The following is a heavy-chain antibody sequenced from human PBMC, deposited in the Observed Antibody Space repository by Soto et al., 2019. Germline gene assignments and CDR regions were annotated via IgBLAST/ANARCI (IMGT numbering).Heavy chain of an antibody. CDR3: ARDYCDSYFDY. Sequence: QVQLQESGPGLVKPSGTLSLTCAVSSGSISSSNWWSWVRHPPGKGLEWIGEVYHSGSTKYNPSLNSRVTISVDKSKNQFSLKLSSVTAADTAVDDCARDYCDSYFDYWGQGTLVSVSS. CDR1: SGSISSSNW. CDR2: VYHSGST. J-gene: IGHJ4*02. D-gene: IGHD4-17*01. V-gene: IGHV4-4*02.